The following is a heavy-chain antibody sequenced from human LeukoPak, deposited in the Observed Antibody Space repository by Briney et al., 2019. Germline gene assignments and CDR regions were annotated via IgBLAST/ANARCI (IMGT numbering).Heavy chain of an antibody. V-gene: IGHV4-4*07. CDR2: IYTSGST. CDR1: GGSISSYY. D-gene: IGHD1-26*01. J-gene: IGHJ6*03. CDR3: ARDAVGATSYYYYMDV. Sequence: SETLSLTCTVSGGSISSYYWSWIRQPAGKGVEWSGRIYTSGSTNYNPSLKSRVTISVDKSKNQFSLKLSSVTAADTAVYYCARDAVGATSYYYYMDVWGKGTTVTVSS.